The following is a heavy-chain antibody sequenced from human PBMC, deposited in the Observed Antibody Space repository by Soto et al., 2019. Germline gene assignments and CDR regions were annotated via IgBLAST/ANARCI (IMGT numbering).Heavy chain of an antibody. V-gene: IGHV4-30-4*01. D-gene: IGHD3-22*01. CDR1: GGSISSGDYY. CDR3: ASHPGYYYDSSGYYYVDY. Sequence: PSETLSLTCTVSGGSISSGDYYWSWIRQPPGKGLEWIGYIYYSGSTYYNPSLKSRVTISVDTSKNQFSLKLSSVTAADTAVYDGASHPGYYYDSSGYYYVDYWGQGTLVTVSS. CDR2: IYYSGST. J-gene: IGHJ4*02.